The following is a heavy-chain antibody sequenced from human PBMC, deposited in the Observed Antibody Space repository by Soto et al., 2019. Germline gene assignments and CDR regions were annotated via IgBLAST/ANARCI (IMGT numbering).Heavy chain of an antibody. CDR3: ARTAGGSPRAYYYYGMDV. CDR1: GGSISSYY. J-gene: IGHJ6*02. CDR2: IYYSGST. Sequence: SETLSLTCTVSGGSISSYYWSWIRQPPGKGLEWIGYIYYSGSTNYNPSLKSRVTISVDTSKNQFSLKLSSVTAADTAVYYCARTAGGSPRAYYYYGMDVWGQGTTVAVSS. V-gene: IGHV4-59*01. D-gene: IGHD2-15*01.